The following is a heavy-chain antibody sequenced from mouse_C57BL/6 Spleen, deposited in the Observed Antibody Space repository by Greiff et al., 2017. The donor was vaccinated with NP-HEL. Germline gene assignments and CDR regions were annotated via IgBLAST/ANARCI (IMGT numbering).Heavy chain of an antibody. J-gene: IGHJ2*01. CDR1: GYTFTSYW. Sequence: EVQLQQSGTVLARPGATVKMSCKTSGYTFTSYWMHWVKQRPGQGLEWIGAIYPGNSDTSYNQKFKGKAKLTAVTSASTAYMELSSLTNEDSAVYYCTRNRDYDYDTFDYWGQGTTLTVSS. CDR2: IYPGNSDT. V-gene: IGHV1-5*01. D-gene: IGHD2-4*01. CDR3: TRNRDYDYDTFDY.